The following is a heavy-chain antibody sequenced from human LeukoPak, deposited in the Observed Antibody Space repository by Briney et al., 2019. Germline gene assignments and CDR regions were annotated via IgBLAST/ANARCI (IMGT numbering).Heavy chain of an antibody. V-gene: IGHV1-18*01. CDR3: ARDHLITIFGVDIRDYYYHYYMDV. J-gene: IGHJ6*03. Sequence: GASVKLSCKASGYTFTSYGISWVRQAPGQGLEWMGCISAYSGNTYYAQKLQGRVTMTTDRSTSTAYMELRSLRSDDTAVYYCARDHLITIFGVDIRDYYYHYYMDVWGKGTTVTVSS. CDR2: ISAYSGNT. CDR1: GYTFTSYG. D-gene: IGHD3-3*01.